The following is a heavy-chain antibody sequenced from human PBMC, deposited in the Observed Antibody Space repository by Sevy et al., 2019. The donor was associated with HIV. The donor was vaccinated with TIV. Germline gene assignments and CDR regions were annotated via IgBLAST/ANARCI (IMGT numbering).Heavy chain of an antibody. V-gene: IGHV3-7*01. CDR2: IKQDGSEK. Sequence: GGSLRLSCAASGFTFSDYWMTWVRQAPGKGLEWVANIKQDGSEKYYVDSVKGRFTISRDNAKNSLYLQMNTLRSEDMAVYYCARDDNPYGDYDHGMDVWGQGTTVTVSS. CDR3: ARDDNPYGDYDHGMDV. CDR1: GFTFSDYW. D-gene: IGHD4-17*01. J-gene: IGHJ6*02.